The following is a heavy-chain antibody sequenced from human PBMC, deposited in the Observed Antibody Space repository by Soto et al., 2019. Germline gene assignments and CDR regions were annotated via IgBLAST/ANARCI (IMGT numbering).Heavy chain of an antibody. CDR3: SGDRSGYYYDGLAY. D-gene: IGHD3-3*01. CDR2: IRSKGTGGTT. CDR1: GFSFGDYA. V-gene: IGHV3-49*04. J-gene: IGHJ4*02. Sequence: PGGSLRLSCKTSGFSFGDYAMNWVRQAPWKGLEWVGFIRSKGTGGTTDYAASVRGRFTISRDDSESVAYLQMNSLKTEDTALYYCSGDRSGYYYDGLAYWGQRILVAVSP.